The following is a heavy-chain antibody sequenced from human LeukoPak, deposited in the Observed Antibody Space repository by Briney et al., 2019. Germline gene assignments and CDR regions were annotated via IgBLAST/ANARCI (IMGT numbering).Heavy chain of an antibody. CDR2: INHSGST. Sequence: SETLSLTCTVSGYSISSGYYWGWIRQPPGKGLEWIGEINHSGSTNYNPSLKSRVTISVDTSKNQFSLKLSSVTAADTAVYYCARFQYSGHSDYWGQGTLVTVSS. J-gene: IGHJ4*02. CDR3: ARFQYSGHSDY. D-gene: IGHD5-12*01. CDR1: GYSISSGYY. V-gene: IGHV4-38-2*02.